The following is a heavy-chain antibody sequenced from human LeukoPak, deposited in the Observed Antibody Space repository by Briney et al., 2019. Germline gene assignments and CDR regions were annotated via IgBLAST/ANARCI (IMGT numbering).Heavy chain of an antibody. CDR2: INHSGST. Sequence: SETLSLTCAVSGYSISSGYYWAWIRQPPGEGLEWIGRINHSGSTNYNPSLRSRVTISVDTSKNQFSLKLSSVTAADTAVYYCARSGHCTSTSCYPGGHWFDPWGQGTLVTVSS. J-gene: IGHJ5*02. CDR3: ARSGHCTSTSCYPGGHWFDP. CDR1: GYSISSGYY. V-gene: IGHV4-38-2*01. D-gene: IGHD2-2*01.